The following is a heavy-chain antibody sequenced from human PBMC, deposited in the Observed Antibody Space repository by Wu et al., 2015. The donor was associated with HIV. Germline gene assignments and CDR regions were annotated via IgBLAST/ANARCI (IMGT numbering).Heavy chain of an antibody. D-gene: IGHD2-2*01. CDR3: ARLGCSSTSCVINSNWFDP. V-gene: IGHV1-46*01. Sequence: QVQLVQSGAEVKKPGASVKVSCKASGYTFTSYYMHWVRQAPGQGLEWMGIINPSGGSTSYAQKFQGRVTMTRDTSTSTVYMELSSLRSDDTAVYYCARLGCSSTSCVINSNWFDPGAREPWSTVSS. J-gene: IGHJ5*02. CDR1: GYTFTSYY. CDR2: INPSGGST.